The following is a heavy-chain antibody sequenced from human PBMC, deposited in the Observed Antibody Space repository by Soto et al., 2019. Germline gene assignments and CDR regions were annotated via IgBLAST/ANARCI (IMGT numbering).Heavy chain of an antibody. J-gene: IGHJ4*02. CDR2: INPSGGST. CDR1: GYTFTSYY. V-gene: IGHV1-46*01. Sequence: ASVKVSCKASGYTFTSYYMHWVRQAPGQGLEWLGIINPSGGSTSYAQKFQGRVTITADKSTSTAYMELSSLRSEDTAVYYCASYGGDCSSTSCYRVTFDYWGQGTLVTVSS. D-gene: IGHD2-2*02. CDR3: ASYGGDCSSTSCYRVTFDY.